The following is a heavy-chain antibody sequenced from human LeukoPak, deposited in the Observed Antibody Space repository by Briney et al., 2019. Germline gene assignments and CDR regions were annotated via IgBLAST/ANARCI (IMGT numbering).Heavy chain of an antibody. CDR3: ATKQWLAPPPDS. CDR1: GFTFSKYW. D-gene: IGHD6-19*01. V-gene: IGHV3-74*01. CDR2: INTDGTVT. Sequence: AGGSLRLSCAASGFTFSKYWMLWVRYAPGKGLESVSRINTDGTVTTYADSVKGRFTVSRGNADNTMFLQMNSVRDEDTAVYYCATKQWLAPPPDSWGQGTPVTVSS. J-gene: IGHJ4*02.